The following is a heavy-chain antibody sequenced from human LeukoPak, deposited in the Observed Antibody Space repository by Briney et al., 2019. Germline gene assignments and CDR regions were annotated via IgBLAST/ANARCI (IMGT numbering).Heavy chain of an antibody. CDR3: ATTSRFRGFDP. J-gene: IGHJ5*02. CDR2: IYYSGST. Sequence: PSETLSLTCTVSGGSVSSGSYYWSWTRQPPGKGLEWIGYIYYSGSTNYNPSLKSRVTISVDTSKNQFSLKLSSVTAADTAVYYCATTSRFRGFDPWGQGTLVTVSS. CDR1: GGSVSSGSYY. D-gene: IGHD2/OR15-2a*01. V-gene: IGHV4-61*01.